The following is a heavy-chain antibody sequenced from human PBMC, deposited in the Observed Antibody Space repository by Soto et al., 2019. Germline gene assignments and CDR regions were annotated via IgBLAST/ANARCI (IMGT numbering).Heavy chain of an antibody. Sequence: SETLSLTCTVSGGSISSGDYYWSWIRQPPGKGLEWIGYIYYSGSTYYNPSLKSRVTISVDTSKNQFSLKLSSVTAADTAVYYCARVGGYYDFWSGSSNYGMDVWGQGTTVTVSS. CDR2: IYYSGST. CDR1: GGSISSGDYY. D-gene: IGHD3-3*01. CDR3: ARVGGYYDFWSGSSNYGMDV. J-gene: IGHJ6*02. V-gene: IGHV4-30-4*01.